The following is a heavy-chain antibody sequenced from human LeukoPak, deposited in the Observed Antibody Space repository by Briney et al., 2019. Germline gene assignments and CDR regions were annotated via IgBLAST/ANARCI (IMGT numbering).Heavy chain of an antibody. J-gene: IGHJ5*02. CDR2: ISAYNGNT. CDR1: GYTFTSYD. V-gene: IGHV1-18*01. CDR3: AGDPNWSRYTLNPLDP. D-gene: IGHD3-9*01. Sequence: ASVKVSCKASGYTFTSYDINWVRQATGQGLEWMGWISAYNGNTNYAQKLQGRVTMTTDTSTSTAYKELRSPRSDDTAVYYCAGDPNWSRYTLNPLDPWGQGTLVTVSS.